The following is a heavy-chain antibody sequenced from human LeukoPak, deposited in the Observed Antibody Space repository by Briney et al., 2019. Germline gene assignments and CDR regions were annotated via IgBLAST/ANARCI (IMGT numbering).Heavy chain of an antibody. CDR3: ARAHQVWESKEYYYYYYMDV. V-gene: IGHV3-53*01. Sequence: GGSLRLSCAASGFAVSSNYMTWVRQAPGKGLEWVSFIYSDDDIRRADSVKVRFTMSRDNSQKMVYLQMSSLRVEDTAVYYCARAHQVWESKEYYYYYYMDVWGKGTTVTVSS. D-gene: IGHD5-18*01. CDR1: GFAVSSNY. J-gene: IGHJ6*03. CDR2: IYSDDDI.